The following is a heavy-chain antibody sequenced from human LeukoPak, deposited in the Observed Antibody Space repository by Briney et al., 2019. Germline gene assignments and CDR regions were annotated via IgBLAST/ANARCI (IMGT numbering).Heavy chain of an antibody. CDR3: ARGGYGHGFDI. V-gene: IGHV3-74*01. D-gene: IGHD5-12*01. CDR2: VDNDGSDT. J-gene: IGHJ3*02. Sequence: GGSLRLSCVASGFSFTNYWMHWVRQSPGKGLEWVSRVDNDGSDTIYADSVRGRFTISRDNAQNTVFLQMNSLRVEDTAVYYCARGGYGHGFDIWGRGTMVTVSS. CDR1: GFSFTNYW.